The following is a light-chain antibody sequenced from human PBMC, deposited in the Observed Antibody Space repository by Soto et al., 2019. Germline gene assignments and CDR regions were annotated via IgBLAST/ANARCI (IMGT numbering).Light chain of an antibody. CDR2: EVS. J-gene: IGLJ1*01. V-gene: IGLV2-14*01. CDR1: SSDVGGYNY. Sequence: QSALTQPASVSGSPGQSITISCTGTSSDVGGYNYVSWYQQHPRKAPKLMIYEVSNRPSGVSNRFSGSKSGNTASLTISGLHAEDESDYYCSSYTSSSTDVFGTGTKLTVL. CDR3: SSYTSSSTDV.